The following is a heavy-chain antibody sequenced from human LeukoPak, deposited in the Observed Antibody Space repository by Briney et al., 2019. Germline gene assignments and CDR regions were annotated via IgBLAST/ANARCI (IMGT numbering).Heavy chain of an antibody. J-gene: IGHJ4*02. CDR1: GFTFINYA. CDR2: ISYDGSNK. Sequence: GRSLRLSCAASGFTFINYAMRWVRQAPGKGLEWVAVISYDGSNKYYVDSVKGRFTISRDNSKNTLYLQMNSLRAEDTAVYYCARGGCSSTSCYLAYWGQGTLVTVSS. CDR3: ARGGCSSTSCYLAY. D-gene: IGHD2-2*01. V-gene: IGHV3-30-3*01.